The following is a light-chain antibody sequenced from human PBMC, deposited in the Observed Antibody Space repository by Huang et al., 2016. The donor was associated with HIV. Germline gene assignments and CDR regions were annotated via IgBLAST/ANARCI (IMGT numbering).Light chain of an antibody. V-gene: IGKV3-11*01. Sequence: ETVLTQSPDTLSLSPVERAILFCRASQRVVNLAWYQHKIGQDPRLLIYDASNRASGIPARCSGSGSGTDFTLTVNILEPEDYAVYYCQQRSAWPPITFGQGTRLEIK. CDR3: QQRSAWPPIT. CDR1: QRVVN. J-gene: IGKJ5*01. CDR2: DAS.